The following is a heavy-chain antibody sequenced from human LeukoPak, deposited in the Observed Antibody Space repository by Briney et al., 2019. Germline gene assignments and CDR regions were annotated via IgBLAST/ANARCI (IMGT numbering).Heavy chain of an antibody. CDR1: GGSISSSSYY. CDR3: ARQYDFWSGYHFDY. V-gene: IGHV4-39*01. CDR2: IYYSGST. Sequence: SETLSLTCTVSGGSISSSSYYWGWIRQPPGKGLEWIGSIYYSGSTYYNPSLKSRVTISVDTSKNQFSLKLSSVTAADTAVYYCARQYDFWSGYHFDYWGQGTLVTVSS. J-gene: IGHJ4*02. D-gene: IGHD3-3*01.